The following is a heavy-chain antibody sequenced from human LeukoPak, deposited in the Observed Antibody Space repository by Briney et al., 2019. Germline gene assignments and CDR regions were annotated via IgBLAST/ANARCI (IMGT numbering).Heavy chain of an antibody. CDR1: GGSISSSSYY. CDR2: IYYSGST. D-gene: IGHD6-6*01. V-gene: IGHV4-39*01. J-gene: IGHJ5*02. Sequence: SETLSLTCTVSGGSISSSSYYWGWIRQPPGKGLEWIGSIYYSGSTYYNPSLKSRVTTSVDTSKNQFSLKLSSVTAADTAVYYCARRVGSSAQVVWFDPWGQGTLVTVSS. CDR3: ARRVGSSAQVVWFDP.